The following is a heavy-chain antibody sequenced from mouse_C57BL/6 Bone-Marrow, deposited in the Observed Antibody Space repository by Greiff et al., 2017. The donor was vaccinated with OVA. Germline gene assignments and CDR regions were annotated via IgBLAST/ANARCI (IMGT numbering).Heavy chain of an antibody. CDR2: IRNKANNHAT. CDR1: GFTFSDAW. V-gene: IGHV6-6*01. Sequence: VKLVESGGGLVQPGGSMKLSCAASGFTFSDAWMDWVRQSPEQGLEWVAAIRNKANNHATYYAESVKGRFTISRDDSKSSVYLQMNSLRAEDTGIYYCTRNSNLAYWGQGTLVTVSA. D-gene: IGHD2-5*01. J-gene: IGHJ3*01. CDR3: TRNSNLAY.